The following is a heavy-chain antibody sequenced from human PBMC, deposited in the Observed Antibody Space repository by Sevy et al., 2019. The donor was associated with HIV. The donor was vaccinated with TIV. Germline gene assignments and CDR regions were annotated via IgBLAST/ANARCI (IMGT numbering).Heavy chain of an antibody. CDR1: GFTFSSYG. CDR2: IWYDGSNK. J-gene: IGHJ6*03. CDR3: AREEIAAAGTSTGYYYYMDV. Sequence: GGSLRLSCAASGFTFSSYGMHWVRQAPGKGLEWVAVIWYDGSNKYYADSVKGRFTISRANSKNTLYLQMNSLRAEDTAVYYCAREEIAAAGTSTGYYYYMDVWGKGTTVTVSS. V-gene: IGHV3-33*01. D-gene: IGHD6-13*01.